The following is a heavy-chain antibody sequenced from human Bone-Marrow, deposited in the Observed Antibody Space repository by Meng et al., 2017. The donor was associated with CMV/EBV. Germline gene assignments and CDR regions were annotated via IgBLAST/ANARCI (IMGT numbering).Heavy chain of an antibody. CDR2: IRYDGSNK. J-gene: IGHJ4*02. Sequence: GGSLRLSCAASGFTFSSYGMHWVRQAPGKGLEWVAFIRYDGSNKYYADSVKGRFTISRDNSKNTLYLQMNSLRAEDTAVYYCAKPPLIGRVIEPRGYFDYWGPGTLVTGSS. CDR3: AKPPLIGRVIEPRGYFDY. CDR1: GFTFSSYG. V-gene: IGHV3-30*02. D-gene: IGHD3/OR15-3a*01.